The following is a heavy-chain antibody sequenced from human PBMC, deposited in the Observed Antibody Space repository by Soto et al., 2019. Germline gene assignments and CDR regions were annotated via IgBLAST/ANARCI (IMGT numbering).Heavy chain of an antibody. J-gene: IGHJ4*02. CDR3: AKDRPGYCSGGSCHTPFDY. D-gene: IGHD2-15*01. V-gene: IGHV3-23*01. Sequence: EVQLLESGGGLVQPGGSLRLSCAASGFTFSSYAMSWVRQAPGKGLEWVSAISGSGGSTYYADSVKGRFTISRDNSKNTRYLQMNSLRAEDTAVYYCAKDRPGYCSGGSCHTPFDYWGQGTLVTVSS. CDR2: ISGSGGST. CDR1: GFTFSSYA.